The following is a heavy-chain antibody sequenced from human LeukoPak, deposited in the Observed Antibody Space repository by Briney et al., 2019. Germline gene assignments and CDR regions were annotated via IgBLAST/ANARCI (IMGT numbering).Heavy chain of an antibody. Sequence: GGSLRLSCAASGFTINTNYMSWVRQAPGKGLEWVSGIYTGNSTIYADSVRGRFTISRDNSKNTFYLQMNSLRAEDTAVYYCAKDRDHDQYYFDYWGQGALVTVSS. CDR3: AKDRDHDQYYFDY. J-gene: IGHJ4*02. CDR2: IYTGNST. CDR1: GFTINTNY. V-gene: IGHV3-53*01.